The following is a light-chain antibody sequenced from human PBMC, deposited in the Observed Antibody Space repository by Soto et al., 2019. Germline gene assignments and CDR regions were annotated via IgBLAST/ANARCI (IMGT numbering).Light chain of an antibody. CDR1: QSISRY. Sequence: DIQMTQFPSSLSASVGDRITITCRASQSISRYLNWYQHKPGKAPKLLINAASSLERGVPSRFSGGGSGTDFTLNISSLQPDDFATYYCQQNYRATPWTFGQGTKVEVK. V-gene: IGKV1-39*01. CDR2: AAS. J-gene: IGKJ1*01. CDR3: QQNYRATPWT.